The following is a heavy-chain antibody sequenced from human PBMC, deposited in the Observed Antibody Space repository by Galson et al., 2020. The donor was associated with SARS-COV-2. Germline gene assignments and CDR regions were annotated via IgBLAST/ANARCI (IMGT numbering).Heavy chain of an antibody. CDR3: ARPSSGSYFDYFDY. CDR2: ISYDGSNK. D-gene: IGHD1-26*01. Sequence: GSLRLSCAASGFTISSYAMHWVRQAPGKGLEWVALISYDGSNKYFADSVKGRFTISRDNSKNTLYLQMNSLRAEDTAVYYCARPSSGSYFDYFDYWGQGTLVTVSS. J-gene: IGHJ4*02. CDR1: GFTISSYA. V-gene: IGHV3-30*01.